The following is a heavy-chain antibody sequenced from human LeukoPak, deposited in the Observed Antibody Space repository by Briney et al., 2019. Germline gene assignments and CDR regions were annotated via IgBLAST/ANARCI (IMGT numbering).Heavy chain of an antibody. V-gene: IGHV3-30-3*01. D-gene: IGHD3-10*01. CDR2: ISYDGSNK. CDR1: GFTFSSYA. CDR3: ARVQPLLWFGELSARNYGMDV. Sequence: GGSLRLSCAASGFTFSSYAMHWVRQAPGKGLEWVAVISYDGSNKYYADSVKGRFTISRDNSKNTLYLQMNSLRAEDTAVYYCARVQPLLWFGELSARNYGMDVWGQGTTVTVSS. J-gene: IGHJ6*02.